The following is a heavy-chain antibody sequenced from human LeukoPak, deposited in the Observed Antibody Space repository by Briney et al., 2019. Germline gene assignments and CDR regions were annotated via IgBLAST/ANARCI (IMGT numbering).Heavy chain of an antibody. J-gene: IGHJ6*03. CDR2: IDHSGSA. D-gene: IGHD2-2*01. CDR1: GESFSGYY. V-gene: IGHV4-34*01. Sequence: SETLSLTCAVYGESFSGYYWTWIRQTAGKGLEWIGKIDHSGSANYNPSLTSRVTISVATPRNQFSLELSSVTAADTAVYYCARGRYCNTTNCPYVGGFYYMDVWGKGTTVLVSS. CDR3: ARGRYCNTTNCPYVGGFYYMDV.